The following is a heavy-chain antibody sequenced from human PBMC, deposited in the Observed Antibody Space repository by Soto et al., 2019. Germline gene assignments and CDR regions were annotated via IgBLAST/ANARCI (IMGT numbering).Heavy chain of an antibody. Sequence: QVQLQESGPGLLKPSETLSLTCAVSGGSINSGNWWNWVRQPPGKGLEWIGEIYQSGSTKYNPSLKSRVTISVDMSKNKFSLQMRSVTAADTAVYYCARDVLLLGFGETTSRHFDLWGSGTLVTVSS. CDR2: IYQSGST. D-gene: IGHD3-10*01. J-gene: IGHJ2*01. CDR1: GGSINSGNW. V-gene: IGHV4-4*02. CDR3: ARDVLLLGFGETTSRHFDL.